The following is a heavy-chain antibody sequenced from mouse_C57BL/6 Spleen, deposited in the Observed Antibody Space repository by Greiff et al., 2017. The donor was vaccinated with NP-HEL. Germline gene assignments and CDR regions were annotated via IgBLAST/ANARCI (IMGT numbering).Heavy chain of an antibody. CDR3: AREEDYYGSSYGFDY. D-gene: IGHD1-1*01. J-gene: IGHJ2*01. V-gene: IGHV3-6*01. Sequence: VQLKESGPGLVKPSQSLSLTCSVTGYSITSGYYWNWIRQFPGNKLEWMGYISYDGSNNYNPSLKNRISITRDTSKNQFFLKLNSVTTEDTATYYCAREEDYYGSSYGFDYWGQGTTLTVSS. CDR1: GYSITSGYY. CDR2: ISYDGSN.